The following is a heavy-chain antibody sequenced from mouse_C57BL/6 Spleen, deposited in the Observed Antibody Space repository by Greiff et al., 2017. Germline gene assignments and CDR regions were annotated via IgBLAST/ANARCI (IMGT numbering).Heavy chain of an antibody. CDR2: IDPSDSET. V-gene: IGHV1-52*01. J-gene: IGHJ2*01. CDR1: GYTFTSYW. Sequence: QVQLQQPGAELVRPGSSVKLSCKASGYTFTSYWMHWVKQRPIQGLEWIGNIDPSDSETHYNQKFKDKATLTVDKSSSTAYKQLSSLTSEDSAVYYYARTGSGYVCFDYWGQGTTLTVSS. D-gene: IGHD3-2*02. CDR3: ARTGSGYVCFDY.